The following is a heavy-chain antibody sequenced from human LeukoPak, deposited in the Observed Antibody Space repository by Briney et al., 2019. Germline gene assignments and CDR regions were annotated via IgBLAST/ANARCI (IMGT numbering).Heavy chain of an antibody. D-gene: IGHD5-18*01. V-gene: IGHV3-23*01. CDR3: AKPLGDGHNYGYYYYYGMDV. CDR2: ISGGGGYT. CDR1: GFTFSSYA. J-gene: IGHJ6*02. Sequence: PGGSLRLSCAASGFTFSSYAMSWVRQAPGKGLEWVSAISGGGGYTYYTDSVKGRFTISRDDSKNTLYLQMNSLRPEDTAVYHCAKPLGDGHNYGYYYYYGMDVWGQGTTVTVSS.